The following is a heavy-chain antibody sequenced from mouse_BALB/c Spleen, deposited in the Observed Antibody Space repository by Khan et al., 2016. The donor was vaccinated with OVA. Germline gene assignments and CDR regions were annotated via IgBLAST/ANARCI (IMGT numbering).Heavy chain of an antibody. J-gene: IGHJ4*01. Sequence: EVQLQESGPGLVKPSQSLSLTCTVTGYSITSNYAWNWIRQFPGNKLEWMGYISYSGRTSYIPSLKSRISITRDPSKNQFFLQLNSVTTEDTATYYCARRDYYSYAMDYWGQGTSVTVSS. D-gene: IGHD1-1*01. V-gene: IGHV3-2*02. CDR1: GYSITSNYA. CDR3: ARRDYYSYAMDY. CDR2: ISYSGRT.